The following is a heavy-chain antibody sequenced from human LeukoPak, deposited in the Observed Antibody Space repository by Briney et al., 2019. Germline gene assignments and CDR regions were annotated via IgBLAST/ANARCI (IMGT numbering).Heavy chain of an antibody. V-gene: IGHV4-4*02. Sequence: PSETLSLTCAVSGGSISSSNWWSWVRQPPGEGLEWIGYIYNSGSTYYNPSLKSRVTISVDTSKNQFSLRLSSVTAADTAVYYCARTPSGGIWDFDSWGQGTLVTVSS. J-gene: IGHJ4*02. CDR2: IYNSGST. CDR3: ARTPSGGIWDFDS. D-gene: IGHD2-15*01. CDR1: GGSISSSNW.